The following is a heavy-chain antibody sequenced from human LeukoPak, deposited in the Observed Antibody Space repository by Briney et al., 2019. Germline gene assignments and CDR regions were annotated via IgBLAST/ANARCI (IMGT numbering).Heavy chain of an antibody. CDR2: IIPILGIA. Sequence: ASVKVSCKASGGTFSSYAISWVRQAPGQGLEWMGRIIPILGIANYAQKFQGGVTITADKSTSTAYMELSSLRSEDTAVYYCARSVVPAATYYYYYGMDVWGQGTTVTVSS. CDR1: GGTFSSYA. D-gene: IGHD2-2*01. V-gene: IGHV1-69*04. J-gene: IGHJ6*02. CDR3: ARSVVPAATYYYYYGMDV.